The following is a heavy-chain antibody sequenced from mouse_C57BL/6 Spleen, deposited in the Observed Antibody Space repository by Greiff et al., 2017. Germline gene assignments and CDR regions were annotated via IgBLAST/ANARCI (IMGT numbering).Heavy chain of an antibody. D-gene: IGHD2-5*01. J-gene: IGHJ3*01. CDR2: ISDGGSYT. V-gene: IGHV5-4*01. Sequence: EVQGVESGGGLVKPGGSLKLSCAASGFTFSSYAMSWVRQTPEKRLEWVATISDGGSYTYYPDNVKGRFTISRDNAKNNLYLQMSHLKSEDTAMYYCARGYSNRPWFAYWGQGTLVTVSA. CDR1: GFTFSSYA. CDR3: ARGYSNRPWFAY.